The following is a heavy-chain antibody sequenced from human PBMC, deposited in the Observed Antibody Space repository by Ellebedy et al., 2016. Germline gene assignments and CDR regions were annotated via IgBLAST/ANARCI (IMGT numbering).Heavy chain of an antibody. V-gene: IGHV4-59*01. J-gene: IGHJ5*02. CDR2: IFYNGTT. D-gene: IGHD2-21*01. CDR3: TRRVRASCWADP. Sequence: GSLRLSCTVSPDNIKTFSWSWIRQPPGKPLEWIGDIFYNGTTIYHPSLKARLTMSRYMSKKEFSVKMTSVPAADTAFYYCTRRVRASCWADPWGQGILVIVS. CDR1: PDNIKTFS.